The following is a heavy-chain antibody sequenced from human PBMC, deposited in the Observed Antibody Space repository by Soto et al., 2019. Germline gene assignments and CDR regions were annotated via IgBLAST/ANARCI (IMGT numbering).Heavy chain of an antibody. Sequence: QVQLQESGPGLVKPSQTLSLTCTVSGGSISSGDYYWSWIRQPPGKGLEWVGYIYYSGSPYYNPSLQTRVTIPVDTAKNQFSLKLSSVTAADTAVYYGARVPTMIVGRASEYFDLWGRGTLVTVSS. D-gene: IGHD3-22*01. CDR3: ARVPTMIVGRASEYFDL. V-gene: IGHV4-30-4*01. J-gene: IGHJ2*01. CDR1: GGSISSGDYY. CDR2: IYYSGSP.